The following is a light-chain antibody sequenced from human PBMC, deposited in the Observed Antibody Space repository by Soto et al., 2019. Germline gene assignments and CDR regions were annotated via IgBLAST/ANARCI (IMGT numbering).Light chain of an antibody. V-gene: IGKV3-20*01. Sequence: EIVLTQSRGTLSLSPGERATLSCRGSQSVSSSYLAWYQQKPGQAPRLLIYGASSRATGIPDRFSGSGSGTDFTLTISRLEPEDFAVYYCQQYGSSPWITFGQGTRLEIK. CDR2: GAS. CDR3: QQYGSSPWIT. CDR1: QSVSSSY. J-gene: IGKJ5*01.